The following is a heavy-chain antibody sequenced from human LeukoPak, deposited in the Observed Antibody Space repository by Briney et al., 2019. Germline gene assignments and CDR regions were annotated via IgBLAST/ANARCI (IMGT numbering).Heavy chain of an antibody. Sequence: PSETLSLTCTVSGGSLSSSSYYWGWIRQPPGKGLEWIGTIYYSGSTYYNPSLKSRVTISVDTSKNQFSLKLSSVTAADTAVYYCARDRSGYYYFFDYWGQGTLVTVSS. V-gene: IGHV4-39*02. D-gene: IGHD3-22*01. CDR2: IYYSGST. CDR3: ARDRSGYYYFFDY. J-gene: IGHJ4*02. CDR1: GGSLSSSSYY.